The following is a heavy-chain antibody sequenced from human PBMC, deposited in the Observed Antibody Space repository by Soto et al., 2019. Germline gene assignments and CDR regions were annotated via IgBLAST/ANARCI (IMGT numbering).Heavy chain of an antibody. D-gene: IGHD3-3*01. Sequence: KTSETLSLTCAVYGGSVNGYYWNWIRQPPGKGLEWIGEINHTGGTHYNPSLRSRVTMSVDTSKNQFSLRLSSVTAADTAIYYCATRITVFGLLIPPFDPWGQGTQVTVSP. CDR3: ATRITVFGLLIPPFDP. V-gene: IGHV4-34*01. J-gene: IGHJ5*02. CDR2: INHTGGT. CDR1: GGSVNGYY.